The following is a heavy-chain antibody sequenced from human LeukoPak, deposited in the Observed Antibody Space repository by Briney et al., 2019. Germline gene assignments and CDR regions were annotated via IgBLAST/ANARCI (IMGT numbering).Heavy chain of an antibody. Sequence: SETLSLTCTVSGGSISSGGYYWSWIRQHPGKGLEWIGYIDYSGSTYYNPSLKSRVTISVDTSKNQFSLKLSSVTAADTAVYYCARANSTSDYYMDVWGKGTTVTVSS. V-gene: IGHV4-31*03. CDR3: ARANSTSDYYMDV. D-gene: IGHD2-2*01. J-gene: IGHJ6*03. CDR2: IDYSGST. CDR1: GGSISSGGYY.